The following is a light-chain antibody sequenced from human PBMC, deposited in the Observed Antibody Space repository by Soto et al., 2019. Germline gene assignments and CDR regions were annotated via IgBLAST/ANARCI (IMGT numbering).Light chain of an antibody. J-gene: IGKJ1*01. CDR1: QSVDSAY. CDR3: HQRGSWPRGT. Sequence: EIVLTQSPGTLSLSPGERATLSCRASQSVDSAYLAWYQQKPGQAPRLLIYGASSRATGIPDRFSGSGSGTDFTLTISSLEPEDFAVYYCHQRGSWPRGTFGQGTKVDIK. V-gene: IGKV3-11*01. CDR2: GAS.